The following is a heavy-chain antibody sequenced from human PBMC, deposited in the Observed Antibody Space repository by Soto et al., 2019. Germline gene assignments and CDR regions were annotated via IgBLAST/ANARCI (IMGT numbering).Heavy chain of an antibody. CDR3: ASSLAAAGADYYYGMDV. D-gene: IGHD6-13*01. V-gene: IGHV3-74*01. Sequence: GSLRLSCAASGFTFSSYWMHWVRQAPGKGLVWVSRINSDGSSTSYADSVKGRFTISRDNAKNTLYLQMNSPRAEDTAVYYCASSLAAAGADYYYGMDVWGQGTTVTVSS. CDR2: INSDGSST. CDR1: GFTFSSYW. J-gene: IGHJ6*02.